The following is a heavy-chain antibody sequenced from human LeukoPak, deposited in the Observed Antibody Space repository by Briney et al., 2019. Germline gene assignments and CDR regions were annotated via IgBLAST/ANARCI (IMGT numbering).Heavy chain of an antibody. V-gene: IGHV4-34*01. J-gene: IGHJ4*02. CDR3: ARLGSSRYCSSTSCSKDY. CDR2: INLIGST. CDR1: GESFSGYY. Sequence: SETLSLTCAVYGESFSGYYWSWIRQPPGKGLEWIGEINLIGSTNYNPSLKSRVTVSVDTSKNQFSLKLSSVTAADTAVYYCARLGSSRYCSSTSCSKDYWGQGTLVTVSS. D-gene: IGHD2-2*01.